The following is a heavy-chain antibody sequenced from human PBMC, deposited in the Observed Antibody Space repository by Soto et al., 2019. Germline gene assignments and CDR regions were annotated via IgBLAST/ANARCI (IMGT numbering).Heavy chain of an antibody. J-gene: IGHJ3*02. CDR2: IYYSGST. Sequence: SETLSLTCTVSGGSISSYYWSWIRQPPGKGLEWIGYIYYSGSTNYNPSLKSRVTISVDTSKNQFSLKLSSVTAADTAVYYCARDLGYCTNGVCYTEAFDISGQGTMVTVSS. CDR1: GGSISSYY. CDR3: ARDLGYCTNGVCYTEAFDI. V-gene: IGHV4-59*01. D-gene: IGHD2-8*01.